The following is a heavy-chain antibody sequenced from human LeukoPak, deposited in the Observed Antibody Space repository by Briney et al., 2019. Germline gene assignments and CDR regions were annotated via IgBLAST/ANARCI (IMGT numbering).Heavy chain of an antibody. CDR2: IYYSGST. D-gene: IGHD3-3*01. J-gene: IGHJ3*02. CDR3: AAFGVEEDAFDI. V-gene: IGHV4-39*01. Sequence: SETLSLXCTVSGGPISSSSYYWGWIRQPPGKGLEWIGSIYYSGSTYYNPSLKSRVTISVDTSKNQFSLKLSSVTAADTAVYYCAAFGVEEDAFDIWGQGTMVTVSS. CDR1: GGPISSSSYY.